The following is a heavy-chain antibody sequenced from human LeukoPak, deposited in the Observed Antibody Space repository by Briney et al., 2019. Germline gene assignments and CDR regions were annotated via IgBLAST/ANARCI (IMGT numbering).Heavy chain of an antibody. CDR2: IKGKTDGGTT. Sequence: GGSLRLSCIASGFTFGDYAMSWVRQAPGKGLEWVGRIKGKTDGGTTDYAAPVKGRFTISRDDSKNTLYLQMNSLKTEDTAVYYCTAPDYYDSSGPYYFDYWGQGTLVTVSS. J-gene: IGHJ4*02. V-gene: IGHV3-15*01. D-gene: IGHD3-22*01. CDR3: TAPDYYDSSGPYYFDY. CDR1: GFTFGDYA.